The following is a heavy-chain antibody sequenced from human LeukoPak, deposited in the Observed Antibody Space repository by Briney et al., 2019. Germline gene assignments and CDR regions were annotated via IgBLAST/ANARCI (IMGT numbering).Heavy chain of an antibody. CDR1: GFTFSDYY. V-gene: IGHV3-11*01. Sequence: PGGSLRLSCAASGFTFSDYYMSWIRQAPGKGLEWVSYISSSGSTIYYADSVKGRFTISRDNAKNSLYLQMNSLRAEDTAVYYCARDRRIAAAGTIPSGHWGQGTLVTVSS. J-gene: IGHJ4*02. CDR2: ISSSGSTI. D-gene: IGHD6-13*01. CDR3: ARDRRIAAAGTIPSGH.